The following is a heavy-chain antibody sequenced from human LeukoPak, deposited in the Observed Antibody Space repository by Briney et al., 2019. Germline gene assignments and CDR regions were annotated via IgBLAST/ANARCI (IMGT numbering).Heavy chain of an antibody. J-gene: IGHJ2*01. V-gene: IGHV4-59*01. CDR3: ARVYYSSSYDYWYFDL. D-gene: IGHD6-13*01. Sequence: SETLSLTCTVSGGSIRNYYWSWIRQPPGKGLEWIGYIYYSGSTNYNPSLKSRVTISVDTSKNQFSLKLSSVTAADTAVYYCARVYYSSSYDYWYFDLRGRGTLVTVSS. CDR1: GGSIRNYY. CDR2: IYYSGST.